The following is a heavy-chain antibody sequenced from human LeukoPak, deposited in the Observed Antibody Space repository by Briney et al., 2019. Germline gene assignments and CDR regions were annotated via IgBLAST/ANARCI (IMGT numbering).Heavy chain of an antibody. CDR3: ARDVGNYYDSSGYTFEH. CDR1: GYIFNSYG. V-gene: IGHV1-18*01. CDR2: INVYNGNT. J-gene: IGHJ4*02. Sequence: GASVKVSCKASGYIFNSYGIGWVRQAPGQGLEWMGWINVYNGNTNYAQKFQGRVTMTTDTSTSTAYMEMRSLRSDDTAVYYRARDVGNYYDSSGYTFEHWGQGTLVTVSS. D-gene: IGHD3-22*01.